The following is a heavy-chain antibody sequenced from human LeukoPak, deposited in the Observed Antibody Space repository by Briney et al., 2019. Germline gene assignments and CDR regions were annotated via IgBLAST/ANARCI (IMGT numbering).Heavy chain of an antibody. CDR3: ARATSVIAASLYYFDY. J-gene: IGHJ4*02. CDR1: GFRFSESY. CDR2: INNSSDYT. D-gene: IGHD2-15*01. Sequence: GGSLRLSCAASGFRFSESYMSWIRQAPGKGLEWVSYINNSSDYTDSADSVRGRFTISRDNARNSLYLDMNSLRAEDTAVYYCARATSVIAASLYYFDYWGQGTLVTISS. V-gene: IGHV3-11*05.